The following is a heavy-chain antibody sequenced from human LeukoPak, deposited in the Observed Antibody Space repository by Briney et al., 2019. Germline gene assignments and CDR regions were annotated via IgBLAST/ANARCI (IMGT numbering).Heavy chain of an antibody. J-gene: IGHJ4*02. V-gene: IGHV4-59*12. CDR2: IYYSGSS. CDR3: AREGGNFDFDY. D-gene: IGHD4-23*01. Sequence: SETLSLTCTVSGGSISSYSWTWIRQPPGEGLEWIGYIYYSGSSNYNPSLKSRVTISVDTSKNQISLNLTTVTAADTAVYYCAREGGNFDFDYWGQGSLVTVSS. CDR1: GGSISSYS.